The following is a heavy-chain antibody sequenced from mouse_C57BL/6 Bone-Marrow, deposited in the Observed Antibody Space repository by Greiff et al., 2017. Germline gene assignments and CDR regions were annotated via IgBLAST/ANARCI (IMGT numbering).Heavy chain of an antibody. Sequence: VQLQQPGAELVKPGASVKLSCKASGYTFTSYWMHWVKQRPGQGLEWIGMIHPNSGSTNYNEKFKSKATLTVDKSSSTAYMQLSSLTSEDSAVYYCARGGLGTSNYFDYWGQGTTLTVSS. V-gene: IGHV1-64*01. CDR2: IHPNSGST. CDR3: ARGGLGTSNYFDY. J-gene: IGHJ2*01. CDR1: GYTFTSYW. D-gene: IGHD2-10*02.